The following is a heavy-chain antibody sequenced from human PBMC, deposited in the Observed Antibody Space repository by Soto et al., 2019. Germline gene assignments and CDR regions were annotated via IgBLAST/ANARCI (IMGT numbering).Heavy chain of an antibody. CDR3: ARDGFCSITSCAWGYFDY. Sequence: GGSLRLSCAASGFTFSKYAMSWVRQAPGKGLEWVSAISGSGGSTYYADSVKGRFTVSRDNAKNTLYLQMNSLRAEDTAVYYCARDGFCSITSCAWGYFDYLGQGTLVTVSS. CDR1: GFTFSKYA. V-gene: IGHV3-23*01. J-gene: IGHJ4*02. D-gene: IGHD2-2*01. CDR2: ISGSGGST.